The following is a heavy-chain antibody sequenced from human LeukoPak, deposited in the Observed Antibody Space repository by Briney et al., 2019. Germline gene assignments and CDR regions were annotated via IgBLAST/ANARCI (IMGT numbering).Heavy chain of an antibody. CDR2: ISSSSSTI. CDR3: ARDYGDCFDY. CDR1: GFTFSSYG. D-gene: IGHD4-17*01. V-gene: IGHV3-48*04. J-gene: IGHJ4*02. Sequence: GGSLRLSCAASGFTFSSYGMHWVRQAPGKGLEWVSYISSSSSTIYYADSVKGRFTISRDNAKNSLYLQMNSLRAEDTAVYYCARDYGDCFDYWGQGTLVTVSS.